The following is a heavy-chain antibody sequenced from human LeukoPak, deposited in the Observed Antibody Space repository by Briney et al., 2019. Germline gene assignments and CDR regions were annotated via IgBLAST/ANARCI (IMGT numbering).Heavy chain of an antibody. J-gene: IGHJ3*02. Sequence: PSETLSLTCAVYGGSFSGYYWSWIRQPPGKGLEWIGEINHSGSTNYNPSLKSRVTISVDTSKNQFSLKLSSVTAADTAVYYCARQLYDFWSGYYRADAFDIWGQGTMVTVSS. CDR3: ARQLYDFWSGYYRADAFDI. V-gene: IGHV4-34*01. CDR1: GGSFSGYY. D-gene: IGHD3-3*01. CDR2: INHSGST.